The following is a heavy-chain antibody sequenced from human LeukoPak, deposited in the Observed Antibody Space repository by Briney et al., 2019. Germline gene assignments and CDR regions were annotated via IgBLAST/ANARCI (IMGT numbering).Heavy chain of an antibody. V-gene: IGHV3-9*01. D-gene: IGHD3-10*01. CDR2: ISWNSGPM. CDR1: GFHFGDSD. Sequence: PGWSLRLSCAASGFHFGDSDMHWVRQAPGKGLEWVSSISWNSGPMGYGDSVKGRFAVSRDNAKSSLYLQMNSLRTEDTAFYYCVKDKNYYGSGNAHFDFWGQGTLVTVSS. J-gene: IGHJ4*02. CDR3: VKDKNYYGSGNAHFDF.